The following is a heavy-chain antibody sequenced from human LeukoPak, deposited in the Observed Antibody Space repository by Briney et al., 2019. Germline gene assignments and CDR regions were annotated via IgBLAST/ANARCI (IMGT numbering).Heavy chain of an antibody. CDR2: IRQDGKNK. Sequence: PGGSLRLSCEASGFVFENYYMHWVRQAPGKGLEWLTHIRQDGKNKIYADSVKGRFTISRDNSEKTVFLQMHSLRPEDTGVYYCARDAAMTYRGYFDTWGRGTLVTVSS. J-gene: IGHJ2*01. CDR3: ARDAAMTYRGYFDT. V-gene: IGHV3-30*02. CDR1: GFVFENYY. D-gene: IGHD6-25*01.